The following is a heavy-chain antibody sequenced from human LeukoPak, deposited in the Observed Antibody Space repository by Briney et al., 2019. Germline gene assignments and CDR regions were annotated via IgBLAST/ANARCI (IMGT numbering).Heavy chain of an antibody. Sequence: GGSLRLFCAASGFTFSSYWMSWVRQAPGKGLEWVANIKQDGSEKYYVDSVKGRFTISRDNAKNSLYLQMNSLRAEDTAVYYCASQLWFGELWSYYFDYWGQGTLVTVSS. CDR1: GFTFSSYW. D-gene: IGHD3-10*01. CDR3: ASQLWFGELWSYYFDY. CDR2: IKQDGSEK. J-gene: IGHJ4*02. V-gene: IGHV3-7*01.